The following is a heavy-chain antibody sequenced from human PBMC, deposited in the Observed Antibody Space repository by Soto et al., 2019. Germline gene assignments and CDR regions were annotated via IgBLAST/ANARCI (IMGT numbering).Heavy chain of an antibody. CDR3: TTAPVATKYCSGGSCYSVY. J-gene: IGHJ4*02. Sequence: GGSLRLSCAASGFTFSNAWMSWVRQAPGKGLEWVGRIKSKTDGGTTDYAAPVKGRFTISRDDSKNTLYLQMHSLKTEDTPVYYCTTAPVATKYCSGGSCYSVYWGQRPLVTVSS. CDR1: GFTFSNAW. V-gene: IGHV3-15*01. CDR2: IKSKTDGGTT. D-gene: IGHD2-15*01.